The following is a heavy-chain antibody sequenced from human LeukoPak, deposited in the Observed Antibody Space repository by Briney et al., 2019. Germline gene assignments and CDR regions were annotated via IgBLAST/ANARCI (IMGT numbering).Heavy chain of an antibody. CDR3: SRESGPFCPFGY. J-gene: IGHJ4*02. D-gene: IGHD1-26*01. CDR1: GGSISGTNW. V-gene: IGHV4-4*02. Sequence: PSETLSLTCGESGGSISGTNWWSWVRQPPGQGLEWIGEISLAGRTNYNPSLNGRVTMSLDKSSNQLSLHLTSVTAADTATYFCSRESGPFCPFGYWGQGTLVIVSS. CDR2: ISLAGRT.